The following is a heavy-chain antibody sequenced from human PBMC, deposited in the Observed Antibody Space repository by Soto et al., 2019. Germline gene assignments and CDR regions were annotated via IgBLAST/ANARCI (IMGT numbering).Heavy chain of an antibody. CDR3: AKDGFYDYYYYMDV. D-gene: IGHD2-2*03. V-gene: IGHV3-23*01. J-gene: IGHJ6*03. CDR2: ISGSGGST. Sequence: PGGSLRLSCAASGFTFSSYAMSWVRQAPGKGLEWVSAISGSGGSTYYADSVKGRFTISRDNSKNTLYLQMNSLRAEDTAVYYCAKDGFYDYYYYMDVWGKGTTVTVSS. CDR1: GFTFSSYA.